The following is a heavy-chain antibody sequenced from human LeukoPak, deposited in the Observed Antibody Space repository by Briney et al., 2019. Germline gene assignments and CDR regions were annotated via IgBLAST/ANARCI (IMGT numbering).Heavy chain of an antibody. CDR1: GYSFTSYW. CDR3: ARTLIYYDGSRRNYYYYYGMDV. Sequence: GESLKISCKGSGYSFTSYWIGWVRQMPGKGLEWMGVIYPGDSDTRYSPSFQGQVTISADKSISTAYLQWSSLKASDTAMYYCARTLIYYDGSRRNYYYYYGMDVWGQGTTVTVS. CDR2: IYPGDSDT. V-gene: IGHV5-51*01. D-gene: IGHD3-22*01. J-gene: IGHJ6*02.